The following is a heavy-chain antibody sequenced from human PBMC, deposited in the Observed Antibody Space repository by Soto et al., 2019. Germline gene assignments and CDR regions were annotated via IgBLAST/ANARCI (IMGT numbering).Heavy chain of an antibody. J-gene: IGHJ6*02. CDR3: ARCGGGYDYDYYYGMDV. CDR2: IYPGDSDT. Sequence: GESLKISWKGSGYSITSYWIGWVRQMPGKGLEWMGIIYPGDSDTRYSPSFQGQVTISADKSISTAYLQWSSLKASDTAMYYCARCGGGYDYDYYYGMDVWGQGTTVTVSS. D-gene: IGHD5-12*01. V-gene: IGHV5-51*01. CDR1: GYSITSYW.